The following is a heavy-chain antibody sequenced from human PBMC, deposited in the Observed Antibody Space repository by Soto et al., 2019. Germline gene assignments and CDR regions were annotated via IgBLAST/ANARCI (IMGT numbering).Heavy chain of an antibody. V-gene: IGHV4-30-4*01. CDR3: ARELRFAFDI. CDR2: IYYSGST. J-gene: IGHJ3*02. CDR1: GGSISSGDYY. Sequence: QVQLQESGPGLVKPSQTLSITCTVSGGSISSGDYYWNWIRQPPGKGLEWIGYIYYSGSTYYSPSLTSRVTISVDTSKHQFSLKLSSVTAADTAVYYCARELRFAFDIWGQGTMVTVSS.